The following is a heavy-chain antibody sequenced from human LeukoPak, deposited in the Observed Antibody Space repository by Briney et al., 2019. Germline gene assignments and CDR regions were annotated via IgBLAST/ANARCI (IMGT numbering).Heavy chain of an antibody. Sequence: SETLSLTCTVSGYSISSGYYWGWIRQPPGKGLEWIGSIYHSGSTYYNPSLKSRVTISVDTSKNQFSLKLSSVTAADTAVYYCARGLGIAVAGSFDYWGQGTLVTVSS. CDR1: GYSISSGYY. CDR2: IYHSGST. CDR3: ARGLGIAVAGSFDY. D-gene: IGHD6-19*01. J-gene: IGHJ4*02. V-gene: IGHV4-38-2*02.